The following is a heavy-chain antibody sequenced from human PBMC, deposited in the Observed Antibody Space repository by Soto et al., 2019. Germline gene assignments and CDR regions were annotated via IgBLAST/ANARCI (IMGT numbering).Heavy chain of an antibody. V-gene: IGHV3-23*01. CDR3: AKPIFLGYCSGGSCYSGFDY. CDR1: GFTFSSYW. Sequence: PGVPLRLSCSASGFTFSSYWMSGVRQAPGKGLEWVSAISGSGGSTYYADSVKGRFTISRDNSKNTLYLQMNSLRAEDTAVYYCAKPIFLGYCSGGSCYSGFDYWGQGT. D-gene: IGHD2-15*01. J-gene: IGHJ4*02. CDR2: ISGSGGST.